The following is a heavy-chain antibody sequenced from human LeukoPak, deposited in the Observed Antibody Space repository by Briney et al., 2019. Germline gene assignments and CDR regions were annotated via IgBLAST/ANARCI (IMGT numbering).Heavy chain of an antibody. D-gene: IGHD6-19*01. Sequence: PGGSLRLSCAASGFTFSSYNMNWVRQAPGKGLEWVSSISSSSSYIYYADSVKGRFTISRDNAKNSLYLQMNSLRAEDTALYYCAKDMEIAVAGTIDYWGQGTLVTVSS. CDR3: AKDMEIAVAGTIDY. CDR1: GFTFSSYN. CDR2: ISSSSSYI. J-gene: IGHJ4*02. V-gene: IGHV3-21*04.